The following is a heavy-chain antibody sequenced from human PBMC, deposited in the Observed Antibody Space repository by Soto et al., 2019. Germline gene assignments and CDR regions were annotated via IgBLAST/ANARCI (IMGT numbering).Heavy chain of an antibody. V-gene: IGHV2-5*01. J-gene: IGHJ4*02. CDR1: GFSLSTSGVG. CDR3: AHRNELAAAATGDY. Sequence: QITLKESGPTLVKPTQTLTLTCTFSGFSLSTSGVGVGWIRQPPGKALEWLALIYWSDDKRYSPSLKSRLTITKDTSKNQVVLTMTNMDPVDTATYYCAHRNELAAAATGDYWGQGTLVTVSS. CDR2: IYWSDDK. D-gene: IGHD6-13*01.